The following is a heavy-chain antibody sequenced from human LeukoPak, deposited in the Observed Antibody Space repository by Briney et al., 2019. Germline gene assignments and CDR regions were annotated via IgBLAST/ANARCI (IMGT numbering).Heavy chain of an antibody. V-gene: IGHV3-23*01. CDR2: IRGDGV. Sequence: GGSLRLSCAASGFTFAIYHMSWVRQAPGKGLEWVATIRGDGVYYADSVKGRFTISRDDSENTVYVQMNSLRAEDAAVYYCAKSRVEVAGTGGFDTWGQGTLVAVSS. D-gene: IGHD2-8*02. CDR3: AKSRVEVAGTGGFDT. J-gene: IGHJ3*02. CDR1: GFTFAIYH.